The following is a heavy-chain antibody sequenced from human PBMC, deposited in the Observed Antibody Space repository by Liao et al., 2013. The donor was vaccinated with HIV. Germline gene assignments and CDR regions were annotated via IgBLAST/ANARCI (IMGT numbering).Heavy chain of an antibody. CDR3: VRHYAPYADFSIGPAGVMDV. V-gene: IGHV4-59*08. J-gene: IGHJ6*03. D-gene: IGHD3-3*01. CDR1: GGSINSYY. CDR2: IFHSGSP. Sequence: QVQLQESGPGLVKPSETLSLTCTVSGGSINSYYWSWIRQPPGKGLEWIGYIFHSGSPTYNPSLKSRVTILIDTSKNQFSLKLNSVTAADTAVYFCVRHYAPYADFSIGPAGVMDVWGSGTAVTVSS.